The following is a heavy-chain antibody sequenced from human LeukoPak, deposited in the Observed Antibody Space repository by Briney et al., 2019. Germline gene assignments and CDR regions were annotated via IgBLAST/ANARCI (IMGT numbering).Heavy chain of an antibody. J-gene: IGHJ4*02. CDR3: ARGLPATLLDY. CDR2: ISSSGSTI. CDR1: GFTFSDYY. Sequence: GSLRLSCAASGFTFSDYYMSWIRQAPGKGLEWVSYISSSGSTIYYADSVKGRFTNSRDNAKNSLYLQMNSLRAEDTAIYYCARGLPATLLDYWGQGTLVTVSS. V-gene: IGHV3-11*01. D-gene: IGHD2-2*01.